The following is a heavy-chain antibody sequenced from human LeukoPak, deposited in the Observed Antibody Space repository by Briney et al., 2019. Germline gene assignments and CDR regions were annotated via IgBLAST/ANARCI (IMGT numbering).Heavy chain of an antibody. CDR1: GVIFSSDA. J-gene: IGHJ4*02. Sequence: PGGSLRLSCAASGVIFSSDAMSWVRQAPGKGLEWVSLITKSGDSSYYADSVKGRFTISRDNSKNTIYLQMNSLRAEDTAIYYCAKAAGYCSSISCTGYSGYDFQFDDWGQGTLVTVSS. CDR3: AKAAGYCSSISCTGYSGYDFQFDD. V-gene: IGHV3-23*01. D-gene: IGHD5-12*01. CDR2: ITKSGDSS.